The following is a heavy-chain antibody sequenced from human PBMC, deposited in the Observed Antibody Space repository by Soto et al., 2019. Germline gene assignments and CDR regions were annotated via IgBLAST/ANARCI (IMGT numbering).Heavy chain of an antibody. CDR2: FYWDDDK. D-gene: IGHD4-4*01. CDR1: GFSLSTSGVG. J-gene: IGHJ4*02. V-gene: IGHV2-5*02. CDR3: ATRRATVSFYVEY. Sequence: QITLKESGPTLVKPTQTLTLTCTFSGFSLSTSGVGVGWIRQPPGKALEWLALFYWDDDKRYSPSLKSRLTLTRDKSNNQVVLTMTNVDPVDTGTYYCATRRATVSFYVEYSGQGSLFTVYS.